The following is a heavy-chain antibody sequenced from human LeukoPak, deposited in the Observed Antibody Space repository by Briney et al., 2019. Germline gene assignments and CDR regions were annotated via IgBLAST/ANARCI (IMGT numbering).Heavy chain of an antibody. CDR1: GGSISSSSYY. V-gene: IGHV4-39*01. CDR2: IYYSGST. D-gene: IGHD3-16*01. CDR3: GSYYDYVWGSYCAY. Sequence: SETLSLTCTVSGGSISSSSYYWGWIRQPPGKGLEWIGSIYYSGSTYYNPSLKSRVTISVDTSKNQFSPKLSSVTAADTAVYYCGSYYDYVWGSYCAYWGQGTLVTVSS. J-gene: IGHJ4*02.